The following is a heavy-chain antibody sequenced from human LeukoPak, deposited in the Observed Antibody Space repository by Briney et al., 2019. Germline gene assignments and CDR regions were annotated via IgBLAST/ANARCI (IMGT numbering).Heavy chain of an antibody. CDR1: GFTFSSYW. J-gene: IGHJ4*02. CDR3: ARIYSSGWYAYFDY. V-gene: IGHV3-7*01. CDR2: IKQDGSEK. Sequence: GGSLRLSCAASGFTFSSYWMSWVRRAPGKGLEWVANIKQDGSEKYYVDSVKGRFTISRDNAKNSLYPQMNSLRAEDTAVYYCARIYSSGWYAYFDYWGQGTLVTVSS. D-gene: IGHD6-19*01.